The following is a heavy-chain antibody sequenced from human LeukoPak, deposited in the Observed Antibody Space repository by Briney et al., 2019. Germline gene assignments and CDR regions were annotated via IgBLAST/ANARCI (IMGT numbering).Heavy chain of an antibody. V-gene: IGHV3-7*01. CDR3: ARDSGYNAFDI. CDR2: INPDGSRI. CDR1: GFTFNNYA. Sequence: GGSLRLSCEASGFTFNNYAMNWVRQAPGQGLDWLGNINPDGSRINYVDSVKGRFTFSRDNAKNSLYLQMNSLRAEDTAVFYCARDSGYNAFDIWGQGTMVAVSS. J-gene: IGHJ3*02. D-gene: IGHD5-12*01.